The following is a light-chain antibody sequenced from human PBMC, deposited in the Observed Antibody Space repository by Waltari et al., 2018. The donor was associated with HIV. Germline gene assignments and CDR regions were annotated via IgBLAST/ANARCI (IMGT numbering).Light chain of an antibody. J-gene: IGLJ3*02. CDR1: DLPKHY. Sequence: SYALTQPPSVSVSPGPTARNASSGDDLPKHYSSWYQQRPGQAPVLLIYKDNERPSGIPERFSGSSSGTTVTLTITGVQADDEADYWCQSADSSGAWVFGGGTKLTVL. V-gene: IGLV3-25*03. CDR2: KDN. CDR3: QSADSSGAWV.